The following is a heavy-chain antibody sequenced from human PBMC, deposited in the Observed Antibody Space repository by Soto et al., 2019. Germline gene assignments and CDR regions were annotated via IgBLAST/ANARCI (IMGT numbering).Heavy chain of an antibody. CDR1: GFTFSGSA. CDR3: TRLEVAPTDGYYYYYMDV. Sequence: GGSLRLSCAASGFTFSGSAMHWVRQASGKGLEWVGRIRSKANSYATAYAASVKGRFTISRDDSKNTAYLQMNSLKTEDTAVYYCTRLEVAPTDGYYYYYMDVWGKGTTVTVSS. J-gene: IGHJ6*03. CDR2: IRSKANSYAT. V-gene: IGHV3-73*01. D-gene: IGHD6-19*01.